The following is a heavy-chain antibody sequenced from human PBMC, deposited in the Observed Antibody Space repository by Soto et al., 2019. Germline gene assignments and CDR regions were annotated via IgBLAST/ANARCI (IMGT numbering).Heavy chain of an antibody. J-gene: IGHJ6*02. Sequence: QVQLQESGPGLVKPSGTLSLTCAVSGGSISSSNWWSWVRQPPGKGLEWIGEIYHSGSTNYNPSLKRRVTISVDKSKNQFSLKLSSVTAADTAVYYCATAAASDSYYYYGMDVWGQGTTVTVSS. V-gene: IGHV4-4*02. CDR2: IYHSGST. CDR3: ATAAASDSYYYYGMDV. CDR1: GGSISSSNW. D-gene: IGHD6-13*01.